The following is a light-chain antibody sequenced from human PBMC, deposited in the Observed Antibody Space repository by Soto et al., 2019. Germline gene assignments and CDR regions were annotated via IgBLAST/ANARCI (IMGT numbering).Light chain of an antibody. CDR3: CSFVGVTNDV. CDR2: NVT. Sequence: QSVLTQPASVSGSPGQSITISCSGNAVSYQLVSWYQQQPGKAPKLILYNVTRRPSGVSNRFSGFKSGTTASLKITGLQAEDEADYCCCSFVGVTNDVFGNGTKLTVL. CDR1: GNAVSYQL. J-gene: IGLJ1*01. V-gene: IGLV2-23*02.